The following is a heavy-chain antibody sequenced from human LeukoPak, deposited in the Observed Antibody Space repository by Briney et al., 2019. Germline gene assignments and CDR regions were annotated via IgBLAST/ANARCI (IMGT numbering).Heavy chain of an antibody. D-gene: IGHD6-13*01. CDR1: GFTFSSYS. CDR2: ISYDGSNQ. J-gene: IGHJ4*02. CDR3: AKPARVGAVDY. Sequence: PGGSLRLSCAASGFTFSSYSMNWVRQAPGKGLEWVAVISYDGSNQYYADSVKGRFTISRDNSKNTLYLQMNSLRAEDTAIYYCAKPARVGAVDYWGQGTLVTVSS. V-gene: IGHV3-30*18.